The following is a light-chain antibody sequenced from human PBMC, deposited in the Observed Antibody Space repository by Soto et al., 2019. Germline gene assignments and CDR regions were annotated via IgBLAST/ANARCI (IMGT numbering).Light chain of an antibody. CDR3: GTWDSSLSAVV. CDR1: STNIGSNY. V-gene: IGLV1-51*02. CDR2: ETN. J-gene: IGLJ2*01. Sequence: CSGSSTNIGSNYVSWYQQLPGTAPKLLIYETNQRPSGIPDRFSGSKSGTSATLGITGLQTGDEADYYCGTWDSSLSAVVFGGGTKVTVL.